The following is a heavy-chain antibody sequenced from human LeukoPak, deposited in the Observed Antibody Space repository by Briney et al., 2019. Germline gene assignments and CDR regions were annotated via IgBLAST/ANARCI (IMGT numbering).Heavy chain of an antibody. CDR3: ARRYYDFWSGYYP. Sequence: GGSLRLSCAASGFTFSSYSMTWVRQAPGKGLEWVSSISSSSSYIYYADSVKGRFTISRDNAKNSLYLQMNSLRAEDTAVYYCARRYYDFWSGYYPWGQGTLVTVSS. CDR1: GFTFSSYS. V-gene: IGHV3-21*01. J-gene: IGHJ5*02. D-gene: IGHD3-3*01. CDR2: ISSSSSYI.